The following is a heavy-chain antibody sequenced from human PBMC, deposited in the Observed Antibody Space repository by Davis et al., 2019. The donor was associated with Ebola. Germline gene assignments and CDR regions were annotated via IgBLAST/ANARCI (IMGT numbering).Heavy chain of an antibody. D-gene: IGHD3-10*01. CDR3: ASAPTSSMVQGVIGAYAFDI. Sequence: ASVKVSCKASGYTFTSYGISWVRQAPGQGLEWMGWISAYNGNTNYAQNLQGRVTMTTDTSTSTAYMELRSLRTDDTAVYYCASAPTSSMVQGVIGAYAFDIWGQGTMVTVSS. CDR1: GYTFTSYG. J-gene: IGHJ3*02. V-gene: IGHV1-18*04. CDR2: ISAYNGNT.